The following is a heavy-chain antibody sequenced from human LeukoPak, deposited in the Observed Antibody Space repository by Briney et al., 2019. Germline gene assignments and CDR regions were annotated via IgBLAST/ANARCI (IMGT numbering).Heavy chain of an antibody. CDR2: IYYSGST. V-gene: IGHV4-59*08. J-gene: IGHJ4*02. CDR1: GGSISSYY. Sequence: SETLSLTCTVSGGSISSYYWSWIRQPPGKGLEWIGYIYYSGSTNHNPSLKSRVTISVDTSKNQFSLKLSSVTAADTAVYYCASFLGTLGSFDYWGQGTLVTVSS. CDR3: ASFLGTLGSFDY. D-gene: IGHD7-27*01.